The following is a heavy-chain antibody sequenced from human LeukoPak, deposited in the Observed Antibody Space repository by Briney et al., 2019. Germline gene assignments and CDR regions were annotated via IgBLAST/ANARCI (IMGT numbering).Heavy chain of an antibody. J-gene: IGHJ2*01. V-gene: IGHV4-30-2*01. D-gene: IGHD3-10*01. CDR2: IYHSGST. Sequence: SQTLSLTCAVSGGSISSGGYSWSWIRQPPRKGLEWIGYIYHSGSTYYNPSLKSRVTISVDTSKNQFSLKLSSVTAADTAVYYCARAPYYYGSGSYYKRPKYWYFDLWGRGTLVTVSS. CDR3: ARAPYYYGSGSYYKRPKYWYFDL. CDR1: GGSISSGGYS.